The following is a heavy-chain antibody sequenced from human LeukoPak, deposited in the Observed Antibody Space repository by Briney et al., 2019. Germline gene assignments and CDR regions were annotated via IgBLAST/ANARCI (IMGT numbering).Heavy chain of an antibody. J-gene: IGHJ4*02. CDR2: IWYDGSNK. D-gene: IGHD4-11*01. CDR1: GFTFSSYG. Sequence: GGSLRLSCAASGFTFSSYGMHWVRRAPGKGLEWVAVIWYDGSNKYYADSVKGRFTISRDNSKNTLYLQMNSLRAEDTAVYYCASSTVTTYNYFDYWGQGTLVTVSS. V-gene: IGHV3-33*08. CDR3: ASSTVTTYNYFDY.